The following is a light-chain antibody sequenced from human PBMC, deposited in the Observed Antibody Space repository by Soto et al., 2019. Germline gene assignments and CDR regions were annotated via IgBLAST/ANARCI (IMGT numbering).Light chain of an antibody. J-gene: IGKJ1*01. CDR1: QSISYS. V-gene: IGKV1-39*01. CDR2: AAS. Sequence: DIQSTQSPSSLSASVCDIIIITCRASQSISYSLNWFQHSTGQPPKLLLFAASNLHAGVPNRVSGSGSGTSLSLNIRSLQPEDFATYSCQQSCNLPRTFGPGTRWIS. CDR3: QQSCNLPRT.